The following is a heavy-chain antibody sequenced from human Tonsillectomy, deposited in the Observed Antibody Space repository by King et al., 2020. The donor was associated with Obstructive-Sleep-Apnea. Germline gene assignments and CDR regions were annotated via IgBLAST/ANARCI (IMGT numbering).Heavy chain of an antibody. J-gene: IGHJ4*02. CDR3: AREDYYGLENTLDY. D-gene: IGHD3-10*01. CDR2: IYHSGST. Sequence: VQLQESGPGLVKPSETLSLTCSVSGYSISSGYYWGWIRQPPGKGLEWIASIYHSGSTYYNPSLKSRVTISLDTSKNQFSLKLTSVTAADTAVYYCAREDYYGLENTLDYWGQGTLVTVSS. V-gene: IGHV4-38-2*02. CDR1: GYSISSGYY.